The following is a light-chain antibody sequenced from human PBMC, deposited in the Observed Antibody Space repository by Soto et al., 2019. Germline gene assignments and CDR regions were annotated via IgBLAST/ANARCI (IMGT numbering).Light chain of an antibody. CDR2: EVS. Sequence: QSALTQPASVSGSPGQSITISCTGTSSDVGGYNYVSWYQQHPGKAPKLMIYEVSNRPSGVSNRVSVSKSGNTASLTISLLQAEYEADDYCSSSIGSSTLVFGTGTKLTVL. J-gene: IGLJ1*01. V-gene: IGLV2-14*01. CDR3: SSSIGSSTLV. CDR1: SSDVGGYNY.